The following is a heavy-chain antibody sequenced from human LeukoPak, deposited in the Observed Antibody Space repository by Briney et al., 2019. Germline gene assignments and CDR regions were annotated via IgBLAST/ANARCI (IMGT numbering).Heavy chain of an antibody. V-gene: IGHV5-10-1*01. CDR1: GYSFTSYW. D-gene: IGHD3-22*01. CDR2: IDPSDSYT. Sequence: GESLKISCEGSGYSFTSYWISWVRQMPGKGLERMGRIDPSDSYTNYSPSFQGHVTISADKSISTAYLQWSSLKASDTAMYYCARRHYYDSSGSLNFDYWGQGTLVTVSS. J-gene: IGHJ4*02. CDR3: ARRHYYDSSGSLNFDY.